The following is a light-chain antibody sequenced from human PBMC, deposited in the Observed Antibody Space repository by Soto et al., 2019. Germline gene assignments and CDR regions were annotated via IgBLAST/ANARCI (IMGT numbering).Light chain of an antibody. CDR2: GAS. J-gene: IGKJ1*01. Sequence: EIVMPQSPATLSVSPGERATLSCSASHGVCSNLAWYQQKPGKAPRLLIYGASTRATGIPARFSGSGSGTEFTLTISSLQSEDFAVYYCQQYNNWRPMTFGQGTKVDIK. V-gene: IGKV3-15*01. CDR1: HGVCSN. CDR3: QQYNNWRPMT.